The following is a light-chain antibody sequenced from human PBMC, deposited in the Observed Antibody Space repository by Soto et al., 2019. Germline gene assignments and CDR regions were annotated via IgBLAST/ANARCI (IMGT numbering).Light chain of an antibody. CDR1: QSVSSSY. J-gene: IGKJ1*01. CDR2: GAS. V-gene: IGKV3-20*01. Sequence: EIVLTQSPGTLSLSPGERATLSCRASQSVSSSYLAWYQQKPGQAPRLLLYGASSRATGIPDRFSGSESGTDFTLTISRLEPEDFAVYYCQHYGSSRWTFGQGTKVEIK. CDR3: QHYGSSRWT.